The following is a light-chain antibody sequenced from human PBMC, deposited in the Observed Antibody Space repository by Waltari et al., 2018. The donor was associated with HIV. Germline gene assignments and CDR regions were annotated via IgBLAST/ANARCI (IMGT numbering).Light chain of an antibody. CDR3: QVWDNNVYHVI. Sequence: SSVLTQPPSVSVAPGETARITCGAHTIGPKSVHWYQQKAGQAPILVMYDDSDRPSGIPDRFSGSNSGNTATLTISRVEAGDEADYFCQVWDNNVYHVIFGGGTKVTVL. CDR1: TIGPKS. J-gene: IGLJ2*01. V-gene: IGLV3-21*01. CDR2: DDS.